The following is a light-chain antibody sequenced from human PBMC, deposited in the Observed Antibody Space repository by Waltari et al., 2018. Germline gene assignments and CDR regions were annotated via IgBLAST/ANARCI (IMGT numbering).Light chain of an antibody. Sequence: DIRMTQSPSSLSDSVGDKVTLTCRASQSISNYLNWYQQRPGKAPNRLIDGASMLQSGVPSRFSGSGSGTDFTLTISSLQPEDFATYYCQQSYNFPWTFGQGTKVEIK. CDR2: GAS. V-gene: IGKV1-39*01. CDR1: QSISNY. J-gene: IGKJ1*01. CDR3: QQSYNFPWT.